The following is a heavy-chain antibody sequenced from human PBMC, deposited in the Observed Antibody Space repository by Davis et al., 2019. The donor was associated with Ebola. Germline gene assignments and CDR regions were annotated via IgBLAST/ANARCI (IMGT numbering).Heavy chain of an antibody. V-gene: IGHV4-59*01. J-gene: IGHJ4*02. D-gene: IGHD3-10*01. CDR1: GGSISSYY. CDR3: ARGDYYGAGSQIDY. Sequence: MPSETLSLTCTVSGGSISSYYWSWIRQLPGKGLEWIGYMYYSGSTNYNPSLKSRVTISVDTSKKQFSLKLSSVTAADTAVYYWARGDYYGAGSQIDYWGQGTLVTVSS. CDR2: MYYSGST.